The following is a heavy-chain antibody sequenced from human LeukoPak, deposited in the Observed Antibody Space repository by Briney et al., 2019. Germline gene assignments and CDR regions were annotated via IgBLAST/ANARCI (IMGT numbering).Heavy chain of an antibody. CDR3: AKTRPLDSSSWSHGDY. CDR2: ISGSGGST. J-gene: IGHJ4*02. V-gene: IGHV3-23*01. CDR1: GFTFSTYA. Sequence: GGSLRLSCAASGFTFSTYAMSWVRQAPGKGLEWVSAISGSGGSTYYADSVKGRFTISRDNSKNTLYLQMNSLRAEDTAVYYCAKTRPLDSSSWSHGDYWGQGTLVTVSS. D-gene: IGHD6-13*01.